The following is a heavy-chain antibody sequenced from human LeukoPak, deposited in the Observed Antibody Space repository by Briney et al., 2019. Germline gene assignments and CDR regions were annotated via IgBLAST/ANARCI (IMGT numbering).Heavy chain of an antibody. CDR3: ARDPRRDGYNWEGYFDY. CDR2: IYYSGST. V-gene: IGHV4-59*01. CDR1: GGSISSYY. D-gene: IGHD5-24*01. Sequence: PSETLSLTCTVSGGSISSYYWSWIRQPPGKGLEWIGYIYYSGSTNYNPSLKSRVTISVDTSKNQFSLKLSSVIAADTAVYYCARDPRRDGYNWEGYFDYWGQGTLVTVSS. J-gene: IGHJ4*02.